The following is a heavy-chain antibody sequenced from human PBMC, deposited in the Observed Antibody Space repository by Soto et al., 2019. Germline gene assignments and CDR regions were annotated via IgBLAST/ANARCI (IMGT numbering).Heavy chain of an antibody. CDR3: ARRVAMSCRSIDY. Sequence: SHACGVANDYRFGICHWSWIRQSPGKGLEWLGYVYYTGSTNYSPSLRSRVSISVDTSKNEFSLRLSSVTAADTAVFFCARRVAMSCRSIDYWGQGTQVTVS. CDR2: VYYTGST. D-gene: IGHD3-10*01. V-gene: IGHV4-61*01. CDR1: NDYRFGICH. J-gene: IGHJ4*02.